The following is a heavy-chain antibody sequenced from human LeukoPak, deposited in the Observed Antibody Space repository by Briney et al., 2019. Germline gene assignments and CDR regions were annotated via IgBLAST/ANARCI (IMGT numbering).Heavy chain of an antibody. J-gene: IGHJ4*02. CDR3: ARGYSSSPSFEK. Sequence: SETLSLTCTVSGGSISTYYWSWVRQPPGKGLEWIGYIYYTGSTDYNPSLKSRVTISVDSSKNQFSLRLSSVTAADTAVYYCARGYSSSPSFEKWGQGIPVTVSS. CDR1: GGSISTYY. V-gene: IGHV4-59*08. CDR2: IYYTGST. D-gene: IGHD5-18*01.